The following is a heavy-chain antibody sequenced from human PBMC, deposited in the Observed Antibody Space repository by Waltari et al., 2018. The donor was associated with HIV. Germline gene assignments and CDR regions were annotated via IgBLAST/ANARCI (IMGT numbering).Heavy chain of an antibody. CDR3: ARDVIGYCSGGSCYDY. Sequence: EVQLVESGGGLIQPGGSLSLSCAASGFTVSSNYMSWVRQAPGKGLEWVSVIYSGGSTYYADSVKGRFTISRDNSKNTLYLQMNSLRAEDTAVYYCARDVIGYCSGGSCYDYWGQGTLVTVSS. CDR1: GFTVSSNY. V-gene: IGHV3-53*01. CDR2: IYSGGST. D-gene: IGHD2-15*01. J-gene: IGHJ4*02.